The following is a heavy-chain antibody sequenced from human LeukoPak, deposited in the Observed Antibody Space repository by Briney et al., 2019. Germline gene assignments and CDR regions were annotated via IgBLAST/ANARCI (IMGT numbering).Heavy chain of an antibody. J-gene: IGHJ4*02. CDR1: GFTVSRNY. CDR2: IYSGGST. V-gene: IGHV3-53*01. D-gene: IGHD3-10*01. CDR3: ARGPMVRGYYFDY. Sequence: GSLRLSRAASGFTVSRNYLSWVRQAPGKGLGGVSIIYSGGSTYYADSVKGRFTISRDNSKNTLYLEMNSLRAEDTAVYYCARGPMVRGYYFDYWGQGTLVTVSS.